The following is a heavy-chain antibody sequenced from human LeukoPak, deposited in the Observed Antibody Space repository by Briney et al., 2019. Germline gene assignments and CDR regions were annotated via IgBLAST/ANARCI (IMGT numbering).Heavy chain of an antibody. D-gene: IGHD3-10*01. J-gene: IGHJ4*02. CDR2: ISGSGYST. Sequence: GGSLRLSCAASGFTFSSYAMSWVRQAPGKGLEWVSSISGSGYSTYYADSVKGRFTISRDNSRNTLYLQMNSLRAEDTAVYYCAKARVGGSGNYGSWGQGTLVTVSS. CDR1: GFTFSSYA. CDR3: AKARVGGSGNYGS. V-gene: IGHV3-23*01.